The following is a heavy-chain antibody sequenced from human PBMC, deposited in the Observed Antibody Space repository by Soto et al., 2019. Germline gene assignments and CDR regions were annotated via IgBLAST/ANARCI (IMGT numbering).Heavy chain of an antibody. Sequence: SVKVSCKAPGGTFSSYAISWVRQAPGQGLEWMGGIIPIFGTANYAQKFQGRVTITADESTSTAYMELSSLRSEDTAVYYCARGGGYCSGGSCYIGSFDYWGQGTLVTVSS. CDR1: GGTFSSYA. J-gene: IGHJ4*02. CDR3: ARGGGYCSGGSCYIGSFDY. V-gene: IGHV1-69*13. CDR2: IIPIFGTA. D-gene: IGHD2-15*01.